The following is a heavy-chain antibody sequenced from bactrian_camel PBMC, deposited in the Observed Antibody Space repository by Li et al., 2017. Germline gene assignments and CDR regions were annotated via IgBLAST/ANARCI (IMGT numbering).Heavy chain of an antibody. V-gene: IGHV3S53*01. CDR1: GDIFSWCG. CDR3: AARRRMNPGCSASPAY. CDR2: LFTDGTT. Sequence: QVQLVESGGGSVQAGGSLKLSCAASGDIFSWCGARWYRQAPGKEREWVVSLFTDGTTSYADSVKGRFTISQDNVKNTVYLQMNSLKTEDTAVYYCAARRRMNPGCSASPAYWGQGTQVTVS. J-gene: IGHJ4*01. D-gene: IGHD3*01.